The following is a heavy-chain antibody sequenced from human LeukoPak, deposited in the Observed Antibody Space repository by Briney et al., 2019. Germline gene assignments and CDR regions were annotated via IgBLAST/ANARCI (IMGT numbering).Heavy chain of an antibody. V-gene: IGHV4-39*01. Sequence: KPSETLSLTCTVSGASINTDAFSWGWIRQPPGKGLEWIGNFYLNGRTYENPSLDSRVTISGDTLKSEFSLMLNSVNAADTAVYYCARRPAAMQYREFFDYWGQGTLVTVSS. J-gene: IGHJ4*02. CDR2: FYLNGRT. D-gene: IGHD2/OR15-2a*01. CDR3: ARRPAAMQYREFFDY. CDR1: GASINTDAFS.